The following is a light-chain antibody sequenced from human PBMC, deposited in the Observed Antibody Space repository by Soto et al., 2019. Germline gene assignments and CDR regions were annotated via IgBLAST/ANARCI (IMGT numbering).Light chain of an antibody. Sequence: DIQMTQSPSTLSASVGDRVTITCRASQSISSWLAWYQQKPGKAPKLLIYKASSLESGVPSRFSGSGSGTEFTLTISSLQPDDFATYYCQQYNSWITFGKGTRLEIK. V-gene: IGKV1-5*03. CDR3: QQYNSWIT. CDR1: QSISSW. J-gene: IGKJ5*01. CDR2: KAS.